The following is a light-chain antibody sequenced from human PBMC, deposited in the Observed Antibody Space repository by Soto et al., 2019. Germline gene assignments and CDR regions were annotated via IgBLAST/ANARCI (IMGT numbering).Light chain of an antibody. V-gene: IGKV3-11*01. CDR2: DAS. CDR1: QSVSSY. Sequence: EIVLTQSPATLSLSPGERATLSCRASQSVSSYLAWYQHKPGQAPRLLIYDASNRSTGIPARFSGSGSGTDFTLTISSLEPEDFAVYYCQQRSNWPHTFGPGTKLEIK. CDR3: QQRSNWPHT. J-gene: IGKJ2*01.